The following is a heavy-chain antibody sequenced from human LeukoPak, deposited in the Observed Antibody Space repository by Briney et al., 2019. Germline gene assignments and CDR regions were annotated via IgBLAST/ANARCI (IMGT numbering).Heavy chain of an antibody. CDR1: GFTFSSYE. CDR3: ERERASCGGDCIDY. J-gene: IGHJ4*02. D-gene: IGHD2-21*02. Sequence: GGSLRLSCAASGFTFSSYEINWVRQAPGKGLEWVSYIDSSGSLRYYADSVKGRFTVSRDNAQNSVYLQMNSLRAEDTALYYGERERASCGGDCIDYWGQGTLVTVSS. V-gene: IGHV3-48*03. CDR2: IDSSGSLR.